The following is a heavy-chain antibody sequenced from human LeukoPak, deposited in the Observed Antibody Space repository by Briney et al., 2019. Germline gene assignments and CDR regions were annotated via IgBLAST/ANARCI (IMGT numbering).Heavy chain of an antibody. V-gene: IGHV3-23*01. D-gene: IGHD3-22*01. CDR3: AKDAGTMIVVVMPVDY. CDR1: GFSFSNYG. J-gene: IGHJ4*02. CDR2: ITGSGGST. Sequence: GGSLRLSCAASGFSFSNYGMNWVRQAPGKGLEWVSGITGSGGSTYYAGSVKGRFTISRDNSKNTLYLQMNSLRAEDTAVYYCAKDAGTMIVVVMPVDYWGQGTLVTVSS.